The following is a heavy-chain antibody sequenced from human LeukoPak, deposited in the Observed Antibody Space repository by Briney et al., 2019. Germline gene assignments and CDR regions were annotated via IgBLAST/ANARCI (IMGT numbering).Heavy chain of an antibody. D-gene: IGHD4-17*01. CDR3: ARDHAGHGDYFGNFDY. CDR1: GFTFSSYE. V-gene: IGHV3-21*01. CDR2: ISSSSSYI. J-gene: IGHJ4*02. Sequence: GGSLRLSCAASGFTFSSYEMNWVRQAPGKGLEWVSSISSSSSYIYYADSVKGRFTISRDNAKNSLYLQMNSLRAEDTAVYYCARDHAGHGDYFGNFDYWGQGTLVTVSS.